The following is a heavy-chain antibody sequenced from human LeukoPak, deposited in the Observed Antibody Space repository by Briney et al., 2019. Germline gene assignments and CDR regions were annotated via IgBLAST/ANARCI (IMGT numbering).Heavy chain of an antibody. J-gene: IGHJ5*02. CDR1: GYTFTGYY. V-gene: IGHV1-2*02. CDR3: AREKGYYGSGSYYKVLKYNWFDP. D-gene: IGHD3-10*01. Sequence: ASVKVSCKASGYTFTGYYMHWVRQAPGQGLEWMGWINPNSGGTNYAQKFQGRVTMTRDTSISTAYMELSRLRSDDTAVYYCAREKGYYGSGSYYKVLKYNWFDPWGQGTLVTVSS. CDR2: INPNSGGT.